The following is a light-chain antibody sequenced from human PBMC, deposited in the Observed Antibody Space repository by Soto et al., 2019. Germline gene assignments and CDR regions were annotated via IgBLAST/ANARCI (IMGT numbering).Light chain of an antibody. CDR2: GAS. CDR1: QSFSSSY. J-gene: IGKJ2*01. CDR3: QQFGGSPYT. Sequence: EIVLTQSPGTVSLSPGERATLSCGASQSFSSSYLAWYQQKPGQSPRLLIYGASFRAPGVPDRISGSGSGADFTLTISRVEPEDFALYFCQQFGGSPYTLGQGTRLEIK. V-gene: IGKV3-20*01.